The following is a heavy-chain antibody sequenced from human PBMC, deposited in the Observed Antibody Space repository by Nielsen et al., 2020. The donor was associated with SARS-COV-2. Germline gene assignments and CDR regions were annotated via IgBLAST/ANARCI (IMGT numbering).Heavy chain of an antibody. Sequence: GGSLRLSCEASGFTFRTSAMSWVRQAPGKGLEWVSGISGSGRTTDYADSVKGRFTISRDNAKHSLYLQMNSLRAEDTAVYYCARSRGARLRYFDWLGRDAFDIWGQGTMVTVSS. CDR2: ISGSGRTT. J-gene: IGHJ3*02. CDR1: GFTFRTSA. CDR3: ARSRGARLRYFDWLGRDAFDI. D-gene: IGHD3-9*01. V-gene: IGHV3-23*01.